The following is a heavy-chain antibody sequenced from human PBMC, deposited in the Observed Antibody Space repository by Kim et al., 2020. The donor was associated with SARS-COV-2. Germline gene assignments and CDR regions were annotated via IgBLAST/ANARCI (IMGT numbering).Heavy chain of an antibody. J-gene: IGHJ4*02. D-gene: IGHD3-10*01. CDR2: ISSSSSYI. Sequence: GGSLRLSCAASGFTFSSYSMNWVRQAPGKGLEWVSSISSSSSYIYYADSVKGRFTISRDNAKNSLYLQMNSLRAEDTAVYYCARDPVYGSGSYDYWGQGTLVNVSS. CDR1: GFTFSSYS. CDR3: ARDPVYGSGSYDY. V-gene: IGHV3-21*01.